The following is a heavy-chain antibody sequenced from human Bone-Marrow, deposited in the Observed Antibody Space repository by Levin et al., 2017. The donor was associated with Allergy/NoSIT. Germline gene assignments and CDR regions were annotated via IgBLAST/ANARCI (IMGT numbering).Heavy chain of an antibody. J-gene: IGHJ4*02. V-gene: IGHV3-23*01. CDR1: GFTFSSYA. D-gene: IGHD3-10*01. CDR2: ISGSGGST. Sequence: GGSLRLSCAASGFTFSSYAMSWVRQAPGKGLEWVSAISGSGGSTYYADSVKGRFTISRDNSKNTLYLQMNSLRAEDTAVYYCAKDAVLLWFGEPGYFDYWGQGTLVTVSS. CDR3: AKDAVLLWFGEPGYFDY.